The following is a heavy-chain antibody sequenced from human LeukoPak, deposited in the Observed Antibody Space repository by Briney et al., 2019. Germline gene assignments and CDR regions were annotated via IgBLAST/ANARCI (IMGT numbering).Heavy chain of an antibody. D-gene: IGHD3-16*01. Sequence: GTSVKVSCKASGYTFTGYYMHWVRQAPGQGLEWMGWINPNSGGTNYAQKFQGRVTMTRDTSISTAYMELSRLRSDDTAVYYCAREADLYGPLDVWGQGTTVTVSS. J-gene: IGHJ6*02. CDR1: GYTFTGYY. V-gene: IGHV1-2*02. CDR2: INPNSGGT. CDR3: AREADLYGPLDV.